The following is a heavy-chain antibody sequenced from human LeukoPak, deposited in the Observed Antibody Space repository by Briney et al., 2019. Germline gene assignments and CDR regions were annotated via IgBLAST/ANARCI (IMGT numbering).Heavy chain of an antibody. CDR3: ASGYTGS. Sequence: PSETLSLTCTVSGGSISSYYWSWIRQPPGKGLEWIGYIYYSGSTNCNPSLKSRVTISVDTSKNQFSLKLSSVTAADTAVYYCASGYTGSWGQGTLVTVSS. CDR1: GGSISSYY. V-gene: IGHV4-59*01. D-gene: IGHD5-24*01. J-gene: IGHJ4*02. CDR2: IYYSGST.